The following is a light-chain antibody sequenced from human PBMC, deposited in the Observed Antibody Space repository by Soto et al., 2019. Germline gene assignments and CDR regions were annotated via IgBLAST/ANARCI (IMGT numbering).Light chain of an antibody. CDR2: EVR. CDR3: SSYGSTSTRYV. CDR1: SSDVGGYNY. J-gene: IGLJ1*01. V-gene: IGLV2-14*01. Sequence: QSALTQPASVSGSPGQSITISCTGTSSDVGGYNYVSWYQQHPGKAPKLIIYEVRNRPSGVSNRFSGSKSGNTASLTISGLQAEDEADYFCSSYGSTSTRYVFGTGTKVTVL.